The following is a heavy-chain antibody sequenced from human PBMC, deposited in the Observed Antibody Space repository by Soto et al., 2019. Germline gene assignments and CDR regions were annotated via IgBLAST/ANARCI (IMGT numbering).Heavy chain of an antibody. D-gene: IGHD3-10*01. J-gene: IGHJ6*03. CDR1: GFTFSSYS. Sequence: GGSLRLSCAASGFTFSSYSMNWVRQAPGKGLEWVSSISSSSSYIYYADSVKGRFTISRDNAKKSLYLQMNGLRAEDTAVYYCSRANRDLITMVRGVNASVGYYMDVWGKGTTVTVSS. V-gene: IGHV3-21*01. CDR3: SRANRDLITMVRGVNASVGYYMDV. CDR2: ISSSSSYI.